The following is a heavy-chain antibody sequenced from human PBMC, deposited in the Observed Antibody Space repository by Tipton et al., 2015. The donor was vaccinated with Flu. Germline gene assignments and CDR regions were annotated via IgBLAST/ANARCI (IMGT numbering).Heavy chain of an antibody. CDR3: APTPGAVADNLGYYYGMEV. CDR1: GFTFSTYA. V-gene: IGHV3-23*01. Sequence: SLRLSCATSGFTFSTYAMSWVRQAPGKGLEWVSSISGGGGTTYFADSVKGRFTISRDNFKNTLFLQMNRLRVDDTAVYFCAPTPGAVADNLGYYYGMEVRGQGTTVIVSS. D-gene: IGHD6-19*01. J-gene: IGHJ6*02. CDR2: ISGGGGTT.